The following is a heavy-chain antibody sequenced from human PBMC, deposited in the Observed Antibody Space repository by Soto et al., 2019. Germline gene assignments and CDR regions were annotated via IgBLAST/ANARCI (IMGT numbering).Heavy chain of an antibody. D-gene: IGHD3-9*01. CDR1: GFTFSSYA. V-gene: IGHV3-23*01. J-gene: IGHJ4*02. Sequence: GGSLRLSCAASGFTFSSYAMSWVRQAPGKGLEWVSAISGSGGSTYYADSVKGRFTISRDNSKNTLYLQMTSLRAEDTAVYYCAKTYYDILTGYYPQYYFDYWGQGTLVTVSS. CDR3: AKTYYDILTGYYPQYYFDY. CDR2: ISGSGGST.